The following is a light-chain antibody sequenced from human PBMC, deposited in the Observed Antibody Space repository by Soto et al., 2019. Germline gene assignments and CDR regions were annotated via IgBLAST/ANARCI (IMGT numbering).Light chain of an antibody. CDR2: AAS. V-gene: IGKV3-20*01. CDR3: QQYGSAPWT. CDR1: QSVYNNY. J-gene: IGKJ1*01. Sequence: EIVLTQSPGTLSLSPGERATLSCRASQSVYNNYLAWYQHKPGQSPRLLIYAASIRARGIPDRFGGSGSGTDFTLTVSRLEPEDFAVYYCQQYGSAPWTFGQGTKVEI.